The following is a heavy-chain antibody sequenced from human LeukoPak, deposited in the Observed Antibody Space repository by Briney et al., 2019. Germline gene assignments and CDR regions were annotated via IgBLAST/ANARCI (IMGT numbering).Heavy chain of an antibody. Sequence: SETLSLTCTVSGGSISSYYWSWIRQPPGKGLERIGYIYYSGSTNYNPSLKSRVTISVDTSKNQFSLKLSSVTAADTAVYYCAREWSRWGWFDPWGQGTLVTVSS. CDR1: GGSISSYY. D-gene: IGHD3-16*01. CDR3: AREWSRWGWFDP. CDR2: IYYSGST. V-gene: IGHV4-59*01. J-gene: IGHJ5*02.